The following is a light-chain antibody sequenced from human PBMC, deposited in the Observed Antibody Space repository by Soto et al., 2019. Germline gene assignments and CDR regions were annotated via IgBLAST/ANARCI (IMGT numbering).Light chain of an antibody. J-gene: IGKJ5*01. CDR1: QNINTL. CDR2: AAS. Sequence: IQMTQSPSSLSESAGQRVTITCRASQNINTLLNWYQHKPGEAPRLLISAASSLRSGVPSRFRGGGSGTHFTLAISSLQPEDSASYYCQQSYSRPITFGQGTRLEIK. V-gene: IGKV1-39*01. CDR3: QQSYSRPIT.